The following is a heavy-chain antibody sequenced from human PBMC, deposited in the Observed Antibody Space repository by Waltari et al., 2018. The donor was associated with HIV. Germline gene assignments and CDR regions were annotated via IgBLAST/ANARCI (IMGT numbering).Heavy chain of an antibody. V-gene: IGHV4-59*01. J-gene: IGHJ3*02. Sequence: QVQLQESGPGLVKPSETLSLTCTVSGGSISSYYWSWIRQPPGKGLEWIGYIYYSGGTNYNPSLKSRVTISVDTSKNQFSLKLSSVTAADTAVYYCARDNWGMGAFDIWGQGTMVTVSS. CDR3: ARDNWGMGAFDI. CDR1: GGSISSYY. CDR2: IYYSGGT. D-gene: IGHD7-27*01.